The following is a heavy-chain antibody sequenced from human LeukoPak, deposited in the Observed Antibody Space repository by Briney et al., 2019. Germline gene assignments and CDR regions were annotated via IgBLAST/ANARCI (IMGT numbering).Heavy chain of an antibody. Sequence: GGSLRLSCAASGFTFSSYSMNWVRQAPGKGLEWVSSISSSSSYIYYVDSVKGRFTISRDNAKNSLYLQMNSLRAEDTAVHYCARDIGGDIVVVTAIPGIDYWGQGTLVTVSS. V-gene: IGHV3-21*01. CDR1: GFTFSSYS. D-gene: IGHD2-21*02. CDR2: ISSSSSYI. CDR3: ARDIGGDIVVVTAIPGIDY. J-gene: IGHJ4*02.